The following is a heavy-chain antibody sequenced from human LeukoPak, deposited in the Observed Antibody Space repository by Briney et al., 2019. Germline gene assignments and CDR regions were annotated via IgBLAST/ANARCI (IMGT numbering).Heavy chain of an antibody. Sequence: GESLRLSCVASGFTFSSYAMSWVRQAPGKGLEWVSSIASGGSTYYADSVKARFTISRDNSKITLYLQLSTLRAEDTAVYFCAKRTGTGWFDYWGQGTLVTVSS. D-gene: IGHD1-14*01. J-gene: IGHJ4*02. V-gene: IGHV3-23*01. CDR2: IASGGST. CDR3: AKRTGTGWFDY. CDR1: GFTFSSYA.